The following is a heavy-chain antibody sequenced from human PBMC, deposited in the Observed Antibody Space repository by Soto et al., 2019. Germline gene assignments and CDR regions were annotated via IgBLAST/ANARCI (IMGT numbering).Heavy chain of an antibody. D-gene: IGHD6-6*01. CDR2: ISNNGGST. Sequence: EVQLVESGGNLVQPGGSLRLSCSASGFIFSSYAMHWVRQAPGKRLEYVSTISNNGGSTSYAEAVKGRFTISRDNSKNTLYLQMDSLSAEDTAVYYCVKDKRGRPQRAFEIWGQGTMVTVSS. J-gene: IGHJ3*02. CDR3: VKDKRGRPQRAFEI. CDR1: GFIFSSYA. V-gene: IGHV3-64D*08.